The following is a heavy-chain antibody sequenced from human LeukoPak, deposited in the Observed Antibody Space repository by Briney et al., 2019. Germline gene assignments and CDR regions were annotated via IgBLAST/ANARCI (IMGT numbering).Heavy chain of an antibody. CDR3: AREDHSNYNY. J-gene: IGHJ4*02. Sequence: PGRSLRLSCAASGFTFSAYWMAWLRQAPGKGLEWVASIKQDGGEKFYMDSVKGRFTISKDNSKNSLYLQMNSLRVEDTAVHYCAREDHSNYNYWGQGTLVTVSS. CDR1: GFTFSAYW. CDR2: IKQDGGEK. V-gene: IGHV3-7*01. D-gene: IGHD4-11*01.